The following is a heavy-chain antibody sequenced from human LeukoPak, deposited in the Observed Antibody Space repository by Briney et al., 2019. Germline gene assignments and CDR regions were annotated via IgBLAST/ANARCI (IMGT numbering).Heavy chain of an antibody. CDR2: ISWNSGSI. V-gene: IGHV3-9*01. CDR1: GFTFDDYA. D-gene: IGHD3-22*01. J-gene: IGHJ4*02. CDR3: AKDAVYYYDSSGHFDY. Sequence: PGGSLRLSCAASGFTFDDYAMHLVRQAPGKGLEWVSGISWNSGSIGYADSVKGRFTISRDNAKNSLYLQMNSLRAEDTALYYCAKDAVYYYDSSGHFDYWGQGTLVTVSS.